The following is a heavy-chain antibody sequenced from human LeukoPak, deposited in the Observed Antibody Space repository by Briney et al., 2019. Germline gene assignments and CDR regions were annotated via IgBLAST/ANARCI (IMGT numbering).Heavy chain of an antibody. D-gene: IGHD2-2*01. CDR2: IYYSGST. Sequence: PSETLSLTCTVSGGSISSSSYYWGWIRQPPGKGLEWIGYIYYSGSTNYNPSLKSRVTISVDTSKNQFSLKLSSVTAADTAVYYCARTPVGYCSSTSCRYYYYYMDVWGKGTTVTVSS. CDR3: ARTPVGYCSSTSCRYYYYYMDV. J-gene: IGHJ6*03. CDR1: GGSISSSSYY. V-gene: IGHV4-61*05.